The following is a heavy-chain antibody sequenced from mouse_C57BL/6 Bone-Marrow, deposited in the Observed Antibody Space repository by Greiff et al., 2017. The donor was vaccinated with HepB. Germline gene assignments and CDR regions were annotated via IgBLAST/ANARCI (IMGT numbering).Heavy chain of an antibody. CDR1: GYTFTSYW. D-gene: IGHD1-1*01. V-gene: IGHV1-72*01. J-gene: IGHJ4*01. CDR2: IDPNSGGT. Sequence: QVQLQQSGAELVKPGASVKLSCKASGYTFTSYWMHWVKQRPGRGLEWIGRIDPNSGGTKYNEKFKSKATLTVDKPSSTAYMQLSSLTSEDSAVYYCARFITTVVEDAMDYWGQGTSVTVSS. CDR3: ARFITTVVEDAMDY.